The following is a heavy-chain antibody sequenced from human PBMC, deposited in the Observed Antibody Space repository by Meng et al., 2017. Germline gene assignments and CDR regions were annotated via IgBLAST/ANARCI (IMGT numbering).Heavy chain of an antibody. CDR2: INPSGGST. Sequence: ASVTVSCKSSGYTFTSYYMHWVRQAPGQGLEWMGIINPSGGSTSYAQKLQGRVTMTRDTSTSTVYMEMSSLRSEDTAVYYGARVRYNWNDFDIWGQGTMVTVSS. CDR3: ARVRYNWNDFDI. J-gene: IGHJ3*02. V-gene: IGHV1-46*01. D-gene: IGHD1-20*01. CDR1: GYTFTSYY.